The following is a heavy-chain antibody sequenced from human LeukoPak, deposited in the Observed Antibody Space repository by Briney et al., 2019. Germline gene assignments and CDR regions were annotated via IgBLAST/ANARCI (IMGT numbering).Heavy chain of an antibody. Sequence: QPGGSLLLSCAASGFPVSSYWMSWVRQAPGKGREGVANIKQDGSEKYYVDSVKGRFTISRDNAKNSLYLQMNSLRAEDTAVYYCARIVQWLLDSYYFDYWGQGTLVTVSS. D-gene: IGHD3-22*01. J-gene: IGHJ4*02. CDR1: GFPVSSYW. V-gene: IGHV3-7*01. CDR2: IKQDGSEK. CDR3: ARIVQWLLDSYYFDY.